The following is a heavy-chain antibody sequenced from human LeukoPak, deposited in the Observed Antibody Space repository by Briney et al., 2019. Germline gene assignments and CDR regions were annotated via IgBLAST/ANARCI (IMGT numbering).Heavy chain of an antibody. V-gene: IGHV3-30*02. CDR2: IRNDGRNK. CDR1: GFTFSKCG. CDR3: ARETHYDSSGYHNDY. J-gene: IGHJ4*02. D-gene: IGHD3-22*01. Sequence: PGGSLRLSCAVSGFTFSKCGMHWVRQAPGKGLEWVAFIRNDGRNKYYGDSVKGRFTISRDNAKNSLYLQMNSLRAEDTAVYYCARETHYDSSGYHNDYWGQGTLVTVSS.